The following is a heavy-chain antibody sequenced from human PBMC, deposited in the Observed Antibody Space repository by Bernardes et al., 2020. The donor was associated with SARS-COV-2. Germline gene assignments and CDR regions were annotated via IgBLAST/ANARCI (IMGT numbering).Heavy chain of an antibody. V-gene: IGHV3-66*01. D-gene: IGHD2-21*01. CDR2: IYDGGRP. J-gene: IGHJ4*02. Sequence: GGSLRLSCAASGFTVTKNYMSWVRQAPGQGLEWVSHIYDGGRPYYADSVRGRFAISRDNSKNTFNLEVSNLRVEDTGVYYCAVRISGCVYWGKGTLLTVSS. CDR1: GFTVTKNY. CDR3: AVRISGCVY.